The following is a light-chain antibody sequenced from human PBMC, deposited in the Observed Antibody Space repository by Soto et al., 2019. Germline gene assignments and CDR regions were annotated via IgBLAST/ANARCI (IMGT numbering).Light chain of an antibody. V-gene: IGKV1-6*02. Sequence: IQMTQSPSSLSASIGDSVTITCRASQTIIGYLNWYQQKAGKAPNLLISAASRLQSGVPSRFSGRGSGTDFTLAISSLQPEDFATYYCLQDYDYPRTFGQGTKVDIK. CDR3: LQDYDYPRT. J-gene: IGKJ1*01. CDR1: QTIIGY. CDR2: AAS.